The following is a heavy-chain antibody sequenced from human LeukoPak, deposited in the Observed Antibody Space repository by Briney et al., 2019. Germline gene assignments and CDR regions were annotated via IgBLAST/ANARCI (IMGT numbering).Heavy chain of an antibody. J-gene: IGHJ5*02. Sequence: GASVKVSCKASGYTFTGYYMHWVRQAPGQGLEWMGWINPNSGGTNYAQKFQGRVTMTTDTSTSTAYMELRSLRSDDTAVYYCARETNSGSYLFSNWFDPWGQGTLVTVSS. CDR3: ARETNSGSYLFSNWFDP. D-gene: IGHD1-26*01. CDR1: GYTFTGYY. CDR2: INPNSGGT. V-gene: IGHV1-2*02.